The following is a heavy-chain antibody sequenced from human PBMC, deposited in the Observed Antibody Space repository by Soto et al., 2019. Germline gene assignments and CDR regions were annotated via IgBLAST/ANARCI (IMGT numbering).Heavy chain of an antibody. CDR3: AKDSISFNGFYDALDI. V-gene: IGHV3-23*01. Sequence: VQLLESGGGWVQPGGSLRLSCEASGFTFRNYAMSWVRQAPGEGPEWVSTLGGGDDIFYADSVKGRFTVSGDNSKNTMYLQMDNLRVEDTAIYFCAKDSISFNGFYDALDIWGQGTVVTVSS. CDR2: LGGGDDI. J-gene: IGHJ3*02. CDR1: GFTFRNYA. D-gene: IGHD3-3*02.